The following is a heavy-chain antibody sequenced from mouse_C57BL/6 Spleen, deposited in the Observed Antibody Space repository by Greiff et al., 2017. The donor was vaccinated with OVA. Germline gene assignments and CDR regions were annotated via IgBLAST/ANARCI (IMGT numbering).Heavy chain of an antibody. Sequence: VKLMESGAELARPGASVKLSCKASGYTFTSYGISWVKQRTGQGLEWIGEIYPRSGNTYYNEKFKGKATLTADKSSSTAYMELRSLTSEDSAVYFCARSGTTVVAKDFDVWGTGTTVTVSS. D-gene: IGHD1-1*01. J-gene: IGHJ1*03. V-gene: IGHV1-81*01. CDR3: ARSGTTVVAKDFDV. CDR1: GYTFTSYG. CDR2: IYPRSGNT.